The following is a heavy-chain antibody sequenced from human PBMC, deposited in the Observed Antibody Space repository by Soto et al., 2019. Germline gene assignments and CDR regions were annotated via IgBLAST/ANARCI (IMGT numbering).Heavy chain of an antibody. V-gene: IGHV1-18*01. J-gene: IGHJ5*02. CDR1: GYTFTSYG. CDR2: ISAYNGNT. D-gene: IGHD2-15*01. Sequence: ASVKVSCKASGYTFTSYGISWVRQAPGQGLEWMGWISAYNGNTNYAQKLQGRVTMTTDTSTSTAYMELRSLRSDDTAVYYCAREYCSGGSCYSGNWFDPWGQGTLVTVSS. CDR3: AREYCSGGSCYSGNWFDP.